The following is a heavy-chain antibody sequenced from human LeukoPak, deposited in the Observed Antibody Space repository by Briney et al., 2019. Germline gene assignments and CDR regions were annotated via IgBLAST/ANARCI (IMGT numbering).Heavy chain of an antibody. CDR3: ARGGDIVVVVAARDWYFDL. CDR2: IWYDGSNK. V-gene: IGHV3-33*08. Sequence: GGSLRLSCAASGFTFSSYWMHWVRQAPGKGLEWVAVIWYDGSNKYYADSVKGRFTISRDNSKNTLYLQMNSLRAEDTAVYYCARGGDIVVVVAARDWYFDLWGRGTLVTVSS. D-gene: IGHD2-15*01. J-gene: IGHJ2*01. CDR1: GFTFSSYW.